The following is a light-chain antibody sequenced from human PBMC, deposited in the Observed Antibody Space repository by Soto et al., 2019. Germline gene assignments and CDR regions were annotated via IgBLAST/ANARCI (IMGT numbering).Light chain of an antibody. CDR1: ESISRH. CDR3: QQSYSTLSIS. CDR2: AAS. J-gene: IGKJ5*01. Sequence: DIQMTQSPSSLSASVGDRVTITCRASESISRHLNWYQQKPGKAPNLLIYAASTLQNGVPSRFSGSRSGTDFTLTISSLQPEDFATYYYQQSYSTLSISFGQGTRLEIK. V-gene: IGKV1-39*01.